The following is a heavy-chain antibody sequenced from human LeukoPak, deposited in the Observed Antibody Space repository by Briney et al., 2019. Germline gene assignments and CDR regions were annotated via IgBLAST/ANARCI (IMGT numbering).Heavy chain of an antibody. CDR1: GGSISGYF. Sequence: SETLSLTCTVSGGSISGYFWSWIRQPPGKGLEWIGYIHYSGSTNYNPSLKSRVTISVDTSKNQFSLKLSSVTAADTALYYCARHSGITIFGVVIPRTAFDIWGQGTMVTVSS. CDR2: IHYSGST. J-gene: IGHJ3*02. CDR3: ARHSGITIFGVVIPRTAFDI. D-gene: IGHD3-3*01. V-gene: IGHV4-59*08.